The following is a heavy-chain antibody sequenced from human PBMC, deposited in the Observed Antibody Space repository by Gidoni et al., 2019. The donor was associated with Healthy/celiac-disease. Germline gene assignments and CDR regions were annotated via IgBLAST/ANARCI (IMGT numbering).Heavy chain of an antibody. J-gene: IGHJ4*02. Sequence: QVQLQQWGAGLLKPSETLSLTCAVYGGSVSGYYWSWIRQPPGKGLEWIGEINHSGSTNYNPSLKSRVTISVDTSKNQFSLKLSSVTAADTAVYYCARGRLGSAMVRGVWDFDYWGQGTLVTVSS. D-gene: IGHD3-10*01. V-gene: IGHV4-34*01. CDR3: ARGRLGSAMVRGVWDFDY. CDR1: GGSVSGYY. CDR2: INHSGST.